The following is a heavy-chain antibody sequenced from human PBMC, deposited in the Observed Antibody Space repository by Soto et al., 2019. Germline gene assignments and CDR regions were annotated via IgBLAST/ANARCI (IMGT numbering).Heavy chain of an antibody. CDR2: IIPIFGTA. D-gene: IGHD3-22*01. Sequence: SVKVSCKASGGTLSSYAISWVRQAPGQGLEWMGGIIPIFGTANYAQKFQGRVTITADKSTSTAYMELSSLRSEDTAVYYCARGSNYYDSRDPWGQGTLVTVSS. V-gene: IGHV1-69*06. CDR3: ARGSNYYDSRDP. J-gene: IGHJ5*02. CDR1: GGTLSSYA.